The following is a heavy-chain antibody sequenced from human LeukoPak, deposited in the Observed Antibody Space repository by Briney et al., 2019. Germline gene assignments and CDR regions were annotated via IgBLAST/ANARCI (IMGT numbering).Heavy chain of an antibody. CDR3: AKASTKYYYDSSGYYYVPYYMDV. J-gene: IGHJ6*03. CDR1: GFTFSSYS. D-gene: IGHD3-22*01. V-gene: IGHV3-21*01. CDR2: ISSSSSYI. Sequence: PGGSLRLSCAASGFTFSSYSMNWVRQAPGKGLEWVSSISSSSSYIYYADSVKGRFTISRDNAKNSLYLQMNSLRAEDTAVYYCAKASTKYYYDSSGYYYVPYYMDVWGKGTTVTISS.